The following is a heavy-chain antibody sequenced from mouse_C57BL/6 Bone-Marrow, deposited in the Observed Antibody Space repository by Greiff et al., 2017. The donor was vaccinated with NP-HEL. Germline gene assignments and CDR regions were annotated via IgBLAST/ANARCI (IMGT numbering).Heavy chain of an antibody. D-gene: IGHD2-4*01. CDR2: IYPGSGNT. J-gene: IGHJ3*01. CDR1: GYSFTSYY. V-gene: IGHV1-66*01. Sequence: QVQLQQSGPELVKPGASVKISCKASGYSFTSYYIHWVKQRPGQGLEWIGWIYPGSGNTKYNEKFKGKATLTADTSSSTAYMQLSSLTSEDSAVYYCARVDYDYEFAYWGQGTLVTVSA. CDR3: ARVDYDYEFAY.